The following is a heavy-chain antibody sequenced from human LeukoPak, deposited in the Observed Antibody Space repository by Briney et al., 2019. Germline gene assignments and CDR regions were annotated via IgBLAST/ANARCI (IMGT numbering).Heavy chain of an antibody. D-gene: IGHD1-26*01. CDR3: ARDEGGNDAFDI. CDR2: IHSGGST. CDR1: GFTVSTNY. Sequence: GGSLRLSCAASGFTVSTNYMNWVRQAPGKGLEWVSLIHSGGSTYYADSVKGRFTISRDNSKNTLYLQMNSLRAEDTAVYYCARDEGGNDAFDIWGQGTMVTVSS. V-gene: IGHV3-66*01. J-gene: IGHJ3*02.